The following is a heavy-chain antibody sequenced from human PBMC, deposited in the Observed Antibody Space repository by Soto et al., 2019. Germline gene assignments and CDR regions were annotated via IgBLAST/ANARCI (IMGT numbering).Heavy chain of an antibody. CDR2: IVVGSGNT. Sequence: SVKVSCKASGFTFTSSAMQWVRQARGQRLEWIGWIVVGSGNTNYAQKFQERVTITRDMSTSTAYMELSSLRDDDTAVYYCAKASSSYKAPGWFDPWGQGTLVTVSS. D-gene: IGHD6-6*01. CDR1: GFTFTSSA. V-gene: IGHV1-58*02. J-gene: IGHJ5*02. CDR3: AKASSSYKAPGWFDP.